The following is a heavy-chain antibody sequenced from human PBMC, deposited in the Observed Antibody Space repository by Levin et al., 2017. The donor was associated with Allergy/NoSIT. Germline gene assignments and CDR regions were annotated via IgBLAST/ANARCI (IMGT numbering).Heavy chain of an antibody. CDR2: INPDSGDT. V-gene: IGHV1-2*02. D-gene: IGHD3-10*01. Sequence: PVASVKVSCKASGYTFTAYYMYWVRQAPGQGLEYLGWINPDSGDTHYAQKFRGRVTMTRDTSISTAYMELSRLRSDDTAVYYCASGPASAFKWFGEPPGGGQGTLVTVSS. CDR3: ASGPASAFKWFGEPPG. CDR1: GYTFTAYY. J-gene: IGHJ4*02.